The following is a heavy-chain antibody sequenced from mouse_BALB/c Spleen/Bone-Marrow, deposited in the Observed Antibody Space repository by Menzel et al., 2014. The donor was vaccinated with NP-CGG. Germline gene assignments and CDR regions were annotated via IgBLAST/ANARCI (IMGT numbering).Heavy chain of an antibody. D-gene: IGHD1-1*01. J-gene: IGHJ3*01. V-gene: IGHV3-2*02. Sequence: VQLKESGPGLVKPSQSLSLTCTVTGYSITSDYAWNWIRQFPGNKLEWTGYISYSGSTSYNPSLKSRISLTRDTSKNQFFLQLNSVTTEDTATYYCARNAYYYGNREFPYWGQGTLVTVSA. CDR1: GYSITSDYA. CDR3: ARNAYYYGNREFPY. CDR2: ISYSGST.